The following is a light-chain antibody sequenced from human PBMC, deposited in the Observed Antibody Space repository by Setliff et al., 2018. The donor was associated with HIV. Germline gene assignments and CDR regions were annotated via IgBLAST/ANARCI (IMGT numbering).Light chain of an antibody. Sequence: QSALAQPASVSGSPGQPITISCTGTTSDVGAYNLVSWYQQYPGKAPKLLIYDVTKRPSGVSDRFSASKSANTASLTISGLHTEDEADYFCSSYTTTSAYVLGAGTRSPS. J-gene: IGLJ1*01. CDR1: TSDVGAYNL. CDR3: SSYTTTSAYV. CDR2: DVT. V-gene: IGLV2-14*03.